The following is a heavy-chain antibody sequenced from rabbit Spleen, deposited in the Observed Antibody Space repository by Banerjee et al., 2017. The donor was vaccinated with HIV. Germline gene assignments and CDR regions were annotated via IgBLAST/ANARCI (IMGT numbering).Heavy chain of an antibody. J-gene: IGHJ4*02. D-gene: IGHD4-2*01. V-gene: IGHV1S45*01. CDR2: TDTGLSGKT. CDR3: ARWVGDWGYADYASF. CDR1: GLDFSSSYW. Sequence: QEQLVEYGGGLVQPEGSLTLTCKASGLDFSSSYWICWVRQAPGKGLEWIGCTDTGLSGKTYYASWPKGRFTITKTSSTTVTLQMTSLTAADTATYFCARWVGDWGYADYASFWGPGTLVTVS.